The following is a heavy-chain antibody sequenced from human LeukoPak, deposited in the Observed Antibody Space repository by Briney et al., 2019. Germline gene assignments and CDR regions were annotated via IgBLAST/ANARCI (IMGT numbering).Heavy chain of an antibody. J-gene: IGHJ4*02. CDR3: ARGAVAYDY. CDR1: GFTFSNYW. D-gene: IGHD6-19*01. Sequence: GGSLRLSCAASGFTFSNYWTHWVRQAPGKGLVWVSRINSDGISTSYADSVKGRFTISRDNAKNTLNLQMNSLRAEDTAVYYCARGAVAYDYWGQGTLVTVSS. CDR2: INSDGIST. V-gene: IGHV3-74*01.